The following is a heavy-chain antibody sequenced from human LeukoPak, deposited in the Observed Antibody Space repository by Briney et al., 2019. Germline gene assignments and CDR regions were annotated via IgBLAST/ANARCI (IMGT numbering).Heavy chain of an antibody. D-gene: IGHD3-10*01. CDR1: GFTFSRYW. V-gene: IGHV3-74*01. CDR3: ARDRVTMVRGVNYYFDY. CDR2: ITSDGSST. J-gene: IGHJ4*02. Sequence: PGGSLRLSCAASGFTFSRYWMNWVRQAPGKGLVWVSRITSDGSSTSYADSGKGRFTISRDNAKNTLYLQMNSLRAGDTAVYYCARDRVTMVRGVNYYFDYWGQGTLVTVSS.